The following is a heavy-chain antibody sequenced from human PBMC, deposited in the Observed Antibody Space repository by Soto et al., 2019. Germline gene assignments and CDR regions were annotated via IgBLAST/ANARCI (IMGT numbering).Heavy chain of an antibody. CDR1: GGAFSRYV. V-gene: IGHV1-69*13. D-gene: IGHD3-22*01. CDR3: ATDATLHESSAYYYLY. J-gene: IGHJ4*02. Sequence: SAKGSWKASGGAFSRYVVSWVRQAPGQGLEWMGGIIPIFGTPNYAQKFQGRVTITADESTSTAYMEMSSLRSEDTAMYYCATDATLHESSAYYYLYWGQGTLVTVYS. CDR2: IIPIFGTP.